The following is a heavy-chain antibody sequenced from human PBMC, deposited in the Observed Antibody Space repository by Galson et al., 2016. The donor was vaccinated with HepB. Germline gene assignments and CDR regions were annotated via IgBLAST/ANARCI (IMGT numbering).Heavy chain of an antibody. CDR3: ARNRGDWKYGLDF. J-gene: IGHJ4*02. CDR1: GFDFSRYD. Sequence: SLRLCCAASGFDFSRYDMNWVRKAPGKGLEWIAHISYSNRGAYAAAVEGRFTISRDNAQNSLYLQMNSLRDDDTAVYFCARNRGDWKYGLDFWGQGTLVTVSS. CDR2: ISYSNRG. D-gene: IGHD1-7*01. V-gene: IGHV3-69-1*01.